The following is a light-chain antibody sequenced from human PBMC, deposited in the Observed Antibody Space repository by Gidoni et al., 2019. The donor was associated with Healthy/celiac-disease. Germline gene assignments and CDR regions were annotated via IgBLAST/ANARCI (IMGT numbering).Light chain of an antibody. CDR2: GKN. V-gene: IGLV3-19*01. CDR1: RLRSYY. Sequence: SSELTQDPAVSVALGQTVRIPCQGDRLRSYYASLYQQKPGQAPVLVIYGKNNRPSGIPDRFSGSSSGNTASLTITGAQAEDEADYYCNSRDSSGNHVVFGGGTKLTVL. CDR3: NSRDSSGNHVV. J-gene: IGLJ2*01.